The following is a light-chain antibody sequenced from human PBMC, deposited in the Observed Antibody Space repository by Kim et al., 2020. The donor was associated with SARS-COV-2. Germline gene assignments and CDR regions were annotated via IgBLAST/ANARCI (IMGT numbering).Light chain of an antibody. Sequence: SYELTQPPSVSVSPGQTARITCSGDALSKQYAYWYQQKPGQAPVRVIFKDSERPSGIPERFSGSSSGTTVTLTISGGQAEDEADYYCQSSDNSGTYVVFG. V-gene: IGLV3-25*03. J-gene: IGLJ2*01. CDR3: QSSDNSGTYVV. CDR1: ALSKQY. CDR2: KDS.